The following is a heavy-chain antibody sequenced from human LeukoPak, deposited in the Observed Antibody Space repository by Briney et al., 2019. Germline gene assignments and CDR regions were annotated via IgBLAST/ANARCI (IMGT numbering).Heavy chain of an antibody. V-gene: IGHV4-34*01. CDR3: ASLDSSGYYYGDYFDY. Sequence: SETLSLTCAVYGGSFSGYYWSWIRQPPGKGLEWIGEINHSGSTNYNPSLKSRVTISVDTSKNQFSLRLSSVTAADTAVYFCASLDSSGYYYGDYFDYWGQGTLVTVSS. CDR2: INHSGST. J-gene: IGHJ4*02. D-gene: IGHD3-22*01. CDR1: GGSFSGYY.